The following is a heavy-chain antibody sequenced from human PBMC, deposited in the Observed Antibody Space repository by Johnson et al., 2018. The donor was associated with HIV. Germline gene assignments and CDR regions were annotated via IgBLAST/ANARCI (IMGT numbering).Heavy chain of an antibody. CDR1: GFTFSNYG. V-gene: IGHV3-30*03. J-gene: IGHJ3*02. D-gene: IGHD1-26*01. Sequence: QMMLVESGGGLVQPGGSLRLSCAASGFTFSNYGMHWVRQAPGKGLEWVAVISYDGSNKYYADSVKGRFTISRDNSKNTLYLQMNSLRAEDTAVYYCASSAGGSFFWDAFDIWGQGTMVTVSS. CDR3: ASSAGGSFFWDAFDI. CDR2: ISYDGSNK.